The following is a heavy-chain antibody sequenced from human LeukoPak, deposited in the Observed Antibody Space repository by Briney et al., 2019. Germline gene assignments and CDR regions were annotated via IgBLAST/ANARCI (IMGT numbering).Heavy chain of an antibody. J-gene: IGHJ4*02. V-gene: IGHV1-69*05. CDR2: IIPIFGTA. CDR3: ARDRPNPSGLRFLEWSKPDFDY. D-gene: IGHD3-3*01. Sequence: GASVKVSCKASGGTFSSYAISWVRQAPGQGLEWMRGIIPIFGTANYAQKFQGRVTITTDESTSTAYMELSSLRSEDTAVYYCARDRPNPSGLRFLEWSKPDFDYWGQGTLVTVSS. CDR1: GGTFSSYA.